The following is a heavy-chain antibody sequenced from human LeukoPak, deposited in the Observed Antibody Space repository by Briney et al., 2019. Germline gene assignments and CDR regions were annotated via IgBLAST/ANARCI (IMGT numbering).Heavy chain of an antibody. V-gene: IGHV3-7*01. CDR1: GFTFNTYW. D-gene: IGHD1-26*01. J-gene: IGHJ4*02. Sequence: GGSLRLSCAASGFTFNTYWMSWVRQAPGKGLEWVANIKQDGSEKHYLDSVKGRFTISRDNAKNSLYLEMNSLRAEDTAVYYYARERREYSGSYRIFDYWGQGTLVTVSS. CDR2: IKQDGSEK. CDR3: ARERREYSGSYRIFDY.